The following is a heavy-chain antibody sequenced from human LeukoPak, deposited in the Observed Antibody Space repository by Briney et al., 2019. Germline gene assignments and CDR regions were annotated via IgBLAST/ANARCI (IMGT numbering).Heavy chain of an antibody. CDR3: ARAVGDSSWTNYYYYYYMDV. CDR2: ISSSSSYI. CDR1: GFTFSSYE. J-gene: IGHJ6*03. V-gene: IGHV3-21*01. Sequence: GGSLRLSCAASGFTFSSYEMNWVRQAPGKGLEWVSSISSSSSYIYYADSVKGRFTISRDNAKNSLYLQMNSLRAEDTAVYYCARAVGDSSWTNYYYYYYMDVWGKGTTVTISS. D-gene: IGHD6-13*01.